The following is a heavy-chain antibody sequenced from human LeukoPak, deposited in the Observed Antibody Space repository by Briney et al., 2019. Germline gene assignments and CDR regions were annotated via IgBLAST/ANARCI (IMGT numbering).Heavy chain of an antibody. CDR1: GYTLTELS. Sequence: ASVKVSCKVSGYTLTELSMHWVRQAPGKGLEWMGGFDPEDGETIYAQKFQGRVTMTEDTSTDTAYMELSSLRSEDTAVYYCATPRRDDYVWGSYRYSFDYWGQGTLVTVSS. D-gene: IGHD3-16*02. V-gene: IGHV1-24*01. CDR2: FDPEDGET. J-gene: IGHJ4*02. CDR3: ATPRRDDYVWGSYRYSFDY.